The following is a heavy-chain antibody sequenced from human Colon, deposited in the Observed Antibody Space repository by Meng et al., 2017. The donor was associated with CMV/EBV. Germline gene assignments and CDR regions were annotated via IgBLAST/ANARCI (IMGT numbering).Heavy chain of an antibody. CDR2: VTRDSMI. J-gene: IGHJ4*02. CDR1: GFTISDRH. Sequence: GESLKISCEVSGFTISDRHMSWIRQAPGKGLDWIIYVTRDSMIYSADSVRGRFTISRDNAKNSMYLQLNSLRAEDTAVYYCVSGITGRPESEYWGQGTLVIVSS. D-gene: IGHD1-14*01. CDR3: VSGITGRPESEY. V-gene: IGHV3-11*01.